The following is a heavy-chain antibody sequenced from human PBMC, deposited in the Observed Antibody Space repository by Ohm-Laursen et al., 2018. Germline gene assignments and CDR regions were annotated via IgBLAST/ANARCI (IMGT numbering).Heavy chain of an antibody. D-gene: IGHD6-13*01. Sequence: SLRLSCAASGFTFTSYWMSWVRQAPGKGLEWVANIKEYGSEKNCVDSVKGRFTISRDNAKNSLFLEMNNLRAEDLALYYCVRGGRYGNFWGQGTLVTVSS. CDR2: IKEYGSEK. J-gene: IGHJ4*01. CDR3: VRGGRYGNF. V-gene: IGHV3-7*01. CDR1: GFTFTSYW.